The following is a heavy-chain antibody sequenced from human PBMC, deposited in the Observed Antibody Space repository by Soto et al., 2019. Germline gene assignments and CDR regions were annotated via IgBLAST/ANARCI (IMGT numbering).Heavy chain of an antibody. Sequence: ASLTGSWQAAFYTLGIYCISWVRQAPGQGLEWMGWISAYNGNTNYAQKLQGRVTMTTDTSTSTAYMELRSLRSDDTAVYYCASRKGRQSHPYDGSGYALDFWGQGTRVTVSS. CDR2: ISAYNGNT. J-gene: IGHJ4*03. D-gene: IGHD3-22*01. CDR3: ASRKGRQSHPYDGSGYALDF. CDR1: FYTLGIYC. V-gene: IGHV1-18*01.